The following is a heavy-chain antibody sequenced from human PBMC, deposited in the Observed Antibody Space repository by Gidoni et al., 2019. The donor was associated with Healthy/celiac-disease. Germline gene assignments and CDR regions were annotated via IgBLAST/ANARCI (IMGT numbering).Heavy chain of an antibody. J-gene: IGHJ4*02. V-gene: IGHV3-49*05. D-gene: IGHD6-19*01. CDR3: TRAEAVAGDYSDY. CDR1: GFTFGDYA. Sequence: EVQLVASGGGLVKPGRSLRLSCTASGFTFGDYAMSWFRQAPGKGLEWVGFIRSKAYGGTTEYAASVKGRFTISRDDSKSIAYLQMNSLKTEDTAVYYCTRAEAVAGDYSDYWGQGTLVTVSS. CDR2: IRSKAYGGTT.